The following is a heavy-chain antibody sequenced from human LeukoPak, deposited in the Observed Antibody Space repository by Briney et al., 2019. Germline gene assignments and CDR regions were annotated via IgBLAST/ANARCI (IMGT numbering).Heavy chain of an antibody. CDR2: ISAYNGNT. CDR1: GYTFTSYG. V-gene: IGHV1-18*01. CDR3: ARDPHVTYYYDSSGLDY. D-gene: IGHD3-22*01. Sequence: ASVKVSCKASGYTFTSYGISWVRQAPGQGLEWMGWISAYNGNTNYAQKFQGRVTMTRDTSTSTVYMELSSLRSEDTAMYYCARDPHVTYYYDSSGLDYWGQGTLVTVSS. J-gene: IGHJ4*02.